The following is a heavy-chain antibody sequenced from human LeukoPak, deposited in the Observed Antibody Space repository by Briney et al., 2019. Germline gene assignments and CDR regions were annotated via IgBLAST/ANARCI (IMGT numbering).Heavy chain of an antibody. D-gene: IGHD1-26*01. CDR2: INSDGTAI. CDR1: GFTFRDYW. CDR3: VRDIVGAFGY. J-gene: IGHJ4*02. V-gene: IGHV3-74*01. Sequence: PGGSLRLSCAASGFTFRDYWMHWVRQAPGKGPVWVARINSDGTAISHADSVKGRFTISRDNAKNMVYLQMTSLRAEDTAVYYCVRDIVGAFGYWGQGTLVTVS.